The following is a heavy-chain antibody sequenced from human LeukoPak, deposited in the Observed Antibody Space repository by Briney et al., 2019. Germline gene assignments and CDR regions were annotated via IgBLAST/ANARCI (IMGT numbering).Heavy chain of an antibody. V-gene: IGHV4-34*01. CDR2: INHSGST. CDR3: ARGGEMATSSGPGVWFDP. Sequence: SETLSLTCAVYGGSFSGYYWSWIRQPPGKGLEWIGEINHSGSTNYNPSLKSRVTISVDTSKNQFSLKLSSVTAADTAVYYCARGGEMATSSGPGVWFDPWGQGTLVTVSS. CDR1: GGSFSGYY. D-gene: IGHD5-24*01. J-gene: IGHJ5*02.